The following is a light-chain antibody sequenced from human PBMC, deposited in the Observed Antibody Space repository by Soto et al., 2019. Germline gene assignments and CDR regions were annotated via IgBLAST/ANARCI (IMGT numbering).Light chain of an antibody. CDR2: DTS. CDR3: QQANSFTLT. CDR1: RSVSIH. V-gene: IGKV3-15*01. J-gene: IGKJ4*01. Sequence: ETVMTQSPGTLSVSLGERATLSCRASRSVSIHLAWYPQTRGQAPRLXIYDTSTRETGIPARFSGSGSGTEFTLTISSLQSEDFATDYCQQANSFTLTFGGGTKVDIK.